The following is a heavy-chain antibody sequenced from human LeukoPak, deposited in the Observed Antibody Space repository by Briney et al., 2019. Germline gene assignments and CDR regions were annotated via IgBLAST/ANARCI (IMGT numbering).Heavy chain of an antibody. CDR3: ASTAGMTTVTTYYYGTDV. V-gene: IGHV4-59*01. Sequence: KTSETLSLTCTVSGGSISSYYWSWIRQPPRKGVEWIGYIYYSGSTNYNPSLKSRVTISVDTSKNQFSLKLSSVTAADTAVYYCASTAGMTTVTTYYYGTDVWGQGTTVTVSS. J-gene: IGHJ6*02. D-gene: IGHD4-17*01. CDR2: IYYSGST. CDR1: GGSISSYY.